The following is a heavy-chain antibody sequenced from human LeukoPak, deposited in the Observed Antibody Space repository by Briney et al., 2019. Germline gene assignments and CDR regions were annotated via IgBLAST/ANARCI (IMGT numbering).Heavy chain of an antibody. V-gene: IGHV4-30-2*01. D-gene: IGHD2-21*01. J-gene: IGHJ6*04. Sequence: PSQTLSLTCTVSGGSISSGGYYWSWIRQPPGKGLEWIGYIYHSGSTYYNPSLKSRVTISVDRSKNQFSLKLSSVTAADTAVYYCAREEVSVVDPWGKGTTVTVSS. CDR2: IYHSGST. CDR3: AREEVSVVDP. CDR1: GGSISSGGYY.